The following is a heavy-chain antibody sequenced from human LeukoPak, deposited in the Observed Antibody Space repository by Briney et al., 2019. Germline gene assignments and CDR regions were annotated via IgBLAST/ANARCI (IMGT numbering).Heavy chain of an antibody. Sequence: SETLSLTCTVSGGSFSSYYWSWIRQPAGKGLEWIGRIYTSGITNYNTNYHPSLSSRVTMSVDTSKNQFSLKLNSVTAADTAVYYCARAIWYGSGTTAFDYWGPGTLVTVSS. CDR2: IYTSGIT. CDR3: ARAIWYGSGTTAFDY. V-gene: IGHV4-4*07. D-gene: IGHD3-10*01. CDR1: GGSFSSYY. J-gene: IGHJ4*02.